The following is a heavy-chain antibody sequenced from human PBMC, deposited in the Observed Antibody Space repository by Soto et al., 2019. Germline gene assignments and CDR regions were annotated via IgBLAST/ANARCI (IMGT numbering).Heavy chain of an antibody. CDR1: GASISSSRSY. D-gene: IGHD3-3*01. V-gene: IGHV4-39*02. J-gene: IGHJ4*02. Sequence: SETLSLTCTVSGASISSSRSYWGWVRQPPGKGLEWVVSFYYTGGTYSTYYNPSLKSRVTISVDTSKSHLSLNMRSVTAADTAVYYCASPRQGNYDFLSGYYALDSWGQGTLVTVSS. CDR3: ASPRQGNYDFLSGYYALDS. CDR2: FYYTGGT.